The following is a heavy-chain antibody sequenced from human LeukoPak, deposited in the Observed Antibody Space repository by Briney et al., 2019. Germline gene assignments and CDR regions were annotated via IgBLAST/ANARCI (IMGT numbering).Heavy chain of an antibody. CDR2: ISGSGSST. CDR3: AKDLSSSTVPDYFDS. V-gene: IGHV3-23*01. J-gene: IGHJ4*02. D-gene: IGHD6-6*01. CDR1: GFTFSSYA. Sequence: GGSLRLSCAASGFTFSSYAMTWVRQAPGKGLEWVSGISGSGSSTYYADSVKGRFTISRDNSRNTLYLQMNSLGADDTAVYSCAKDLSSSTVPDYFDSWGQGTLVTVSS.